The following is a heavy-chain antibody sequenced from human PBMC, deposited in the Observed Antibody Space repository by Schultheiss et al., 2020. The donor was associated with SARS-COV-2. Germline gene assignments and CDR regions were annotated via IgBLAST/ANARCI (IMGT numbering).Heavy chain of an antibody. Sequence: SETLSLTCADYGGSFSGYYWSWIRQPPGKGLEWIGYIYYSGSTYYNPSLKSRVTISVDTSKNQFSLKLSSVTAADTAVYYCARENYGPLLNYGMEVWGQGTTVTVSS. D-gene: IGHD4-17*01. CDR3: ARENYGPLLNYGMEV. J-gene: IGHJ6*02. CDR2: IYYSGST. V-gene: IGHV4-34*11. CDR1: GGSFSGYY.